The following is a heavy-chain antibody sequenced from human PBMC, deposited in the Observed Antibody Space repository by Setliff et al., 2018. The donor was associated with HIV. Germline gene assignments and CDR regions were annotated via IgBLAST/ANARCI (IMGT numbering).Heavy chain of an antibody. J-gene: IGHJ4*02. V-gene: IGHV3-33*01. D-gene: IGHD2-2*01. CDR1: KFTFSDYG. Sequence: GSLRLSCAASKFTFSDYGMHWVRQAPGKGLEWVAVIWYDGSNKYYADSVKGRFTISRDNSKNTLYLQMNSLRAEDTAVYYCAREAHCSSSRCDGRFSDSWGQGTLVTVSS. CDR3: AREAHCSSSRCDGRFSDS. CDR2: IWYDGSNK.